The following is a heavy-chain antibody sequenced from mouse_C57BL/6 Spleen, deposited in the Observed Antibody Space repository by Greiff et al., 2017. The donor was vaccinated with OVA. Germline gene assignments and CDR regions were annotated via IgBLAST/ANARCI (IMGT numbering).Heavy chain of an antibody. CDR3: EGLYGNSDWFAY. CDR2: ISSGGSYT. D-gene: IGHD2-1*01. Sequence: EVQGVESGGDLVKPGGSLKLSCAASGFTFSSYGMSWVRQTPDKRLEWVATISSGGSYTYYPDSVKGRFTISRDNAKNTLYLQMSSLKSEDTAMXCCEGLYGNSDWFAYWGKGTLVTVSA. J-gene: IGHJ3*01. V-gene: IGHV5-6*01. CDR1: GFTFSSYG.